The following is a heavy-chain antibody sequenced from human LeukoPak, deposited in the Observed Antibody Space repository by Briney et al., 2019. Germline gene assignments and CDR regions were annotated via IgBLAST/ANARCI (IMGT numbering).Heavy chain of an antibody. J-gene: IGHJ6*04. Sequence: PSGTLSLTCAVSGGSISSSNWWSWVRQPQGKGLEWIGEIYHSGSTNYNPSLRSRVTISVDKSKNQFSLKLSSVTAADTAVYYCARGGKLERRPSYYYYGMDVWGKGTTVTVSS. CDR3: ARGGKLERRPSYYYYGMDV. CDR1: GGSISSSNW. CDR2: IYHSGST. D-gene: IGHD1-1*01. V-gene: IGHV4-4*02.